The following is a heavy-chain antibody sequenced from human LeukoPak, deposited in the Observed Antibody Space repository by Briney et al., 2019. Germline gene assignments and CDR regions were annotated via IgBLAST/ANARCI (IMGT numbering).Heavy chain of an antibody. CDR2: IIPMFGTA. CDR1: GGTFSSDA. J-gene: IGHJ5*02. CDR3: VRDRLDSYGEYHWFDP. Sequence: ASVKVSCKASGGTFSSDAFSWVRQAPGQRLEWMGGIIPMFGTANYAQKFQGRVTITTDESTSTAYMELSSLRYEDTAVYYCVRDRLDSYGEYHWFDPWGQGTLVTVSS. D-gene: IGHD5-18*01. V-gene: IGHV1-69*05.